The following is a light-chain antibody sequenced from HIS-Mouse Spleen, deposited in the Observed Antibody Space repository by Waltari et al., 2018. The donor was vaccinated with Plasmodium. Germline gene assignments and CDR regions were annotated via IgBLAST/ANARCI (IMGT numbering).Light chain of an antibody. CDR2: GAS. J-gene: IGKJ3*01. CDR1: QSVSSN. Sequence: IEITQTTAKLSVTPGERDTLSCRASQSVSSNLAWYQQKPGQAPRLLIYGASTRATGIPARFSGSGSGTEFTLTISSLQSEDFAVYYCQQYNNWSFTFGPGTKVDIK. V-gene: IGKV3-15*01. CDR3: QQYNNWSFT.